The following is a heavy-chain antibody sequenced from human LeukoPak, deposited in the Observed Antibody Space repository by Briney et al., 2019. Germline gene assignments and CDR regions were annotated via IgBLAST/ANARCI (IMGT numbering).Heavy chain of an antibody. J-gene: IGHJ5*02. CDR1: GGSFSGYY. CDR2: INHSGST. D-gene: IGHD2-15*01. CDR3: ARDPYCSGGSCYFDP. V-gene: IGHV4-34*01. Sequence: SETLSLTCAVYGGSFSGYYWSWIRQPPGKGLEWIGEINHSGSTNYNPSLKSRVTISVDTSKNQFSLKLGSVTAADTAVYYCARDPYCSGGSCYFDPWGQGTLVTVSS.